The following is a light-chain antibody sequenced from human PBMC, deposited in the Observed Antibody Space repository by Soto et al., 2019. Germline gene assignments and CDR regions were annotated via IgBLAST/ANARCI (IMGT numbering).Light chain of an antibody. CDR2: YDD. CDR1: TSIIGYDY. V-gene: IGLV1-51*01. J-gene: IGLJ2*01. Sequence: QSVLTQPPSVSAAPGQRVTISCSVNTSIIGYDYISWYQQVPGTAPRLLIYYDDRRPSGIPDRFSGSRSDTSATLDITGLQTGDEAYYYCGTWDTSLGLSAGRAVFGGGTKLTVL. CDR3: GTWDTSLGLSAGRAV.